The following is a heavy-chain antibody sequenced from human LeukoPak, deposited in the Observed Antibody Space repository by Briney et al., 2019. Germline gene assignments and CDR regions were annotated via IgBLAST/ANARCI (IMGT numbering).Heavy chain of an antibody. V-gene: IGHV3-30*18. CDR1: GFTFSSYG. CDR2: ISYDGSNK. Sequence: GRSLRLSCAASGFTFSSYGMHWVRQAPGKGLEWVAVISYDGSNKYYADSVKGRFTISRDNSKNTLYLQMNSLRAEDTAVYYCAKVPRGGSSWYNFDYWGQGTLVTVSS. D-gene: IGHD6-13*01. CDR3: AKVPRGGSSWYNFDY. J-gene: IGHJ4*02.